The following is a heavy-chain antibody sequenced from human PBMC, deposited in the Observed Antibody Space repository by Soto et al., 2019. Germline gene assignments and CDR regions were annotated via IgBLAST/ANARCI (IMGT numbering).Heavy chain of an antibody. J-gene: IGHJ4*02. CDR1: GFTFSSYG. Sequence: PGGALRRSCSASGFTFSSYGMHWVRQAPGKGLEWVAVISYDGSNKYYADSVKGRFTISRDNSKNTLYLQMNSLRAEDTAVYYCAKDRSGIAAARTRTLDYWGQGTLVTVSS. D-gene: IGHD6-13*01. CDR2: ISYDGSNK. CDR3: AKDRSGIAAARTRTLDY. V-gene: IGHV3-30*18.